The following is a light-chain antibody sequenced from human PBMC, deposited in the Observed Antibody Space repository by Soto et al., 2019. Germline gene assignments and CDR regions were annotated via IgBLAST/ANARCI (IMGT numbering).Light chain of an antibody. V-gene: IGLV1-44*01. CDR3: AAWDDTLNGYV. J-gene: IGLJ1*01. CDR1: SSNIGSNT. CDR2: SNN. Sequence: QSVLTQPPSTSGTPGQRVTFSCSGGSSNIGSNTVNWYQHLPGTAPKLLIYSNNQRPSGVPDRFSCSKSGTSASLAVSGLQSEDEADYFCAAWDDTLNGYVFGTGTKVTVL.